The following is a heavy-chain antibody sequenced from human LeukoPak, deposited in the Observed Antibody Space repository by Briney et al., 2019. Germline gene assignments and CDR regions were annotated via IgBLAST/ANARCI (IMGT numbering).Heavy chain of an antibody. CDR3: VRDHYGNSGYLL. CDR2: ISSSGGYI. CDR1: GFDFSDYG. V-gene: IGHV3-21*01. J-gene: IGHJ6*01. D-gene: IGHD2-2*03. Sequence: GGSLRLSCVASGFDFSDYGMNWVRQAPGKGLEFVSSISSSGGYIYHAESLKGRFTMSRDNAENSVYLQMNSLSVEDTAVYFCVRDHYGNSGYLLWGQGTPVTVSS.